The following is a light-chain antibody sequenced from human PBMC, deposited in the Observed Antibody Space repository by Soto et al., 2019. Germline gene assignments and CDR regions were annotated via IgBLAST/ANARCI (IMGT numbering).Light chain of an antibody. CDR3: CSYAGSSTPFYV. CDR1: SSDVGSYNL. J-gene: IGLJ1*01. CDR2: EVS. Sequence: SVLTQPASVSRSPGQSITISCTGTSSDVGSYNLVSWYQQHPGKAPKLMVYEVSKRPSGVSNRFSGSKSGNTASLTISGLQAEDEADYYCCSYAGSSTPFYVFGTGTKVTVL. V-gene: IGLV2-23*02.